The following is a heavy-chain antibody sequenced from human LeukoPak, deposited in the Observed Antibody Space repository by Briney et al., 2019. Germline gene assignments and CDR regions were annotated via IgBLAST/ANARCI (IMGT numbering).Heavy chain of an antibody. CDR1: GGSFSGYY. J-gene: IGHJ3*02. CDR2: INHSGST. D-gene: IGHD3-10*01. V-gene: IGHV4-34*01. CDR3: ARDSVLLVAFDI. Sequence: PSETLSLTCAVYGGSFSGYYWSWIRQPPGKGLEWIGEINHSGSTNYNPSLKSRVTISVDTSKNQFSLKLSSVNAADTAVYYCARDSVLLVAFDIWGQGTMVTVSS.